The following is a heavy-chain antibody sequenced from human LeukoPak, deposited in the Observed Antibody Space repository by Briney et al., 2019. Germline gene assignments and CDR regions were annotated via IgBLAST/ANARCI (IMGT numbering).Heavy chain of an antibody. CDR1: GFSLSTSGVG. D-gene: IGHD6-19*01. Sequence: SGPTLVKPTQTLTLTCTFSGFSLSTSGVGVGWIRQPPGKALEWLALIYWDDDKRYSPSLKSRLTITKDTSKNQVVLTMTNMDPVDTATYYCAHRWLVPPTGRDAFDIWGQGTMVTVSS. CDR2: IYWDDDK. V-gene: IGHV2-5*02. J-gene: IGHJ3*02. CDR3: AHRWLVPPTGRDAFDI.